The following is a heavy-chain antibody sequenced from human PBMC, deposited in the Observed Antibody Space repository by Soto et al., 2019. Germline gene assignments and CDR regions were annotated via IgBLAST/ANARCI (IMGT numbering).Heavy chain of an antibody. Sequence: ESGGGLVQPGGSLRLSCVSSGFSFSAFSMNWVRQAPGKGLEWVSYISSSSSTIYYADSVKGRLTISRDNAKNSLFLQMDSLRDEDTAVYYCAREGGRHCSPTRCYNAFDIWGQGTMVTVSS. CDR2: ISSSSSTI. D-gene: IGHD2-2*02. CDR3: AREGGRHCSPTRCYNAFDI. J-gene: IGHJ3*02. CDR1: GFSFSAFS. V-gene: IGHV3-48*02.